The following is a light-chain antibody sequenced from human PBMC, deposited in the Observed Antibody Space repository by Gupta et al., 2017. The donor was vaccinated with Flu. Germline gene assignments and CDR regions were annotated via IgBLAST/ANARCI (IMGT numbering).Light chain of an antibody. CDR2: DTS. Sequence: QAVVTQEPSLTVSPGGTVTLTCGSSTGAVTSGHYTYWGQQKPGQAPRTLIYDTSNKHSWTPARFSGSLLGGKAALTLSGAQPEDEAEYYCLLSYSAFNWVFGGGKKLTVL. J-gene: IGLJ3*02. CDR1: TGAVTSGHY. V-gene: IGLV7-46*01. CDR3: LLSYSAFNWV.